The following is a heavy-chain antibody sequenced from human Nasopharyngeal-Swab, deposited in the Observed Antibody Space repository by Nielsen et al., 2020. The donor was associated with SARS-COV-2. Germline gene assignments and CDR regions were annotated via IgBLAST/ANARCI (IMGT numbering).Heavy chain of an antibody. CDR1: GFTFSSYS. D-gene: IGHD3-10*01. Sequence: GESLKISCAASGFTFSSYSMNWVRQAPGKGLEWVSYISSSSSTIYYADSVKGRFTISRDNAKNSLYLQMNSLRAEGTAVYYCASGDSPRGVAYYYYGMDVWGQGTTVTVSS. V-gene: IGHV3-48*04. J-gene: IGHJ6*02. CDR3: ASGDSPRGVAYYYYGMDV. CDR2: ISSSSSTI.